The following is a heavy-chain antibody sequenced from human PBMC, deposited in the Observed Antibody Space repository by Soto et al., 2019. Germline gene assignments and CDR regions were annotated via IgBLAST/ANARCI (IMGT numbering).Heavy chain of an antibody. Sequence: QVQLVQSGAEVKRHGASLKVPCKASGYTFTSYGINWVRQAPGQGLEWMGWTSTYTGNTNYAQEFQGRVTMTADTSTSTAYMELRRLRSDDTAVYDCGREKGKAVTGTYYYYGMDVWGQGTTVTVSS. CDR2: TSTYTGNT. CDR3: GREKGKAVTGTYYYYGMDV. V-gene: IGHV1-18*04. J-gene: IGHJ6*02. CDR1: GYTFTSYG. D-gene: IGHD6-19*01.